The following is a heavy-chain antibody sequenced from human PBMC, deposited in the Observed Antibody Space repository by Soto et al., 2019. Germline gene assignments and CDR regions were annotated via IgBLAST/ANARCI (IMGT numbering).Heavy chain of an antibody. Sequence: PGGCMRLSCAACGFTSSSYAMSWDRQAPGKGLEWVSAISGGGGSTYYADSVRGRFTISRDNSKNTLYLQMNSLRAEDTAVYYCAKDPRSANYDFWSGYYFDYWGQGTLVTVSS. CDR3: AKDPRSANYDFWSGYYFDY. CDR1: GFTSSSYA. D-gene: IGHD3-3*01. CDR2: ISGGGGST. J-gene: IGHJ4*02. V-gene: IGHV3-23*01.